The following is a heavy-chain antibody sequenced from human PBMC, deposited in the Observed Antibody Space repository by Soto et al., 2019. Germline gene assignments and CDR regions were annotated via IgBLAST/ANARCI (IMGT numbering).Heavy chain of an antibody. J-gene: IGHJ4*02. V-gene: IGHV4-61*01. CDR2: LYYSGST. CDR3: ARGQAFWTGYYRMPYYFDY. Sequence: SETLSPTCTVSGGSVSSGSYYWSCNRQPPGKGLEYIGYLYYSGSTNYNPSLTSRVTISVDTPKNQFSLKLTSVTAADTAIYYCARGQAFWTGYYRMPYYFDYWGQGTLVTVSS. D-gene: IGHD3-3*01. CDR1: GGSVSSGSYY.